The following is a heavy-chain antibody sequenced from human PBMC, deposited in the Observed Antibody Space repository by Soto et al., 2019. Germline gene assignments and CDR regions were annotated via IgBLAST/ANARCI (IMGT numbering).Heavy chain of an antibody. CDR2: IVSNGGE. V-gene: IGHV2-26*01. J-gene: IGHJ4*02. CDR1: DFSLTNARMG. CDR3: ARLSALVLPGVYYFDY. D-gene: IGHD3-9*01. Sequence: SGPTLVNPTETLTLTCIVSDFSLTNARMGVSWIRQPPGKAPEWLAHIVSNGGESYRTSLKSRLTISKDTSKSQVVLTMSNMDPVDTATYYCARLSALVLPGVYYFDYWGQGTQVTAPQ.